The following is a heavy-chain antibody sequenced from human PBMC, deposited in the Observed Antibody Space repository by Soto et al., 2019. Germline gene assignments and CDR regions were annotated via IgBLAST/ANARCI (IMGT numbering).Heavy chain of an antibody. CDR2: FDPEDGET. Sequence: ASVKVSCKVSGYTLTELSMHWVRQAPGKGLEWMGGFDPEDGETIYAQKFQGRVTMTEDTSTDTAYMELSSLRSEDTAVYYCAASDYGDYTFLYWGQGTLVTVSS. V-gene: IGHV1-24*01. CDR1: GYTLTELS. CDR3: AASDYGDYTFLY. D-gene: IGHD4-17*01. J-gene: IGHJ4*02.